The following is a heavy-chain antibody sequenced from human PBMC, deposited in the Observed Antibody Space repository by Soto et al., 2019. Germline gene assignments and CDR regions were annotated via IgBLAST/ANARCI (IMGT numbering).Heavy chain of an antibody. D-gene: IGHD4-17*01. V-gene: IGHV4-31*03. J-gene: IGHJ6*02. CDR2: IYYSGST. CDR3: ARDADYGGSRGGMDV. CDR1: GGSVNNANYF. Sequence: QVRLEESGPGLVKPSETLSLICSVSGGSVNNANYFWNWIRHHPENGLEWIGYIYYSGSTRYNPSVKTRATLSIYTSKNHFSLRLNSVTVADTAVYFCARDADYGGSRGGMDVWGRGTTVTVSS.